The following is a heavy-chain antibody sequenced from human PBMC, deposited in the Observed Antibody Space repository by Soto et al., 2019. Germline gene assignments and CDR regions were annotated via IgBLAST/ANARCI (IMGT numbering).Heavy chain of an antibody. CDR2: IKSKTDGGTT. J-gene: IGHJ4*02. CDR1: GFTFSNAW. Sequence: GGSLRLSCAASGFTFSNAWMSWVRQAPGKGLEWVGRIKSKTDGGTTDYAAPVKGRFTISRDDSKNTLYLQMNSLKTEDTAVYYCTTDKPYNWNYPFDYWGQGTLVTVSS. D-gene: IGHD1-7*01. V-gene: IGHV3-15*01. CDR3: TTDKPYNWNYPFDY.